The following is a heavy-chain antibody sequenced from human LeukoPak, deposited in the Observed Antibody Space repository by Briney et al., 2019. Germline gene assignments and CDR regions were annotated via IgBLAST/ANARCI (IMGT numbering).Heavy chain of an antibody. Sequence: ASVKVSCKASGYTFTSYGISWVRQAPGQGLEWMGWISAYNGNTNYAQKLQGRVTMTTDTSTSTVYMELSSLRSEDTAVYYCARDKVQNWFDPWGQGTLVTVSS. J-gene: IGHJ5*02. CDR2: ISAYNGNT. CDR3: ARDKVQNWFDP. CDR1: GYTFTSYG. V-gene: IGHV1-18*01.